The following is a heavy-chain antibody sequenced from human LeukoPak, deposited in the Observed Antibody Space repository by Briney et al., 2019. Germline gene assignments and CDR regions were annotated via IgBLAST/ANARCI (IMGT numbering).Heavy chain of an antibody. V-gene: IGHV3-48*04. CDR3: ASAPNYAYFDS. D-gene: IGHD1-7*01. Sequence: GGSLRLSCAASGFTFGTYNMNWVRQAPGKGLEWVSYISYSGTIYYADSVKGRFTISRDNAKNSLFLQMNSLRAEDTAVYYCASAPNYAYFDSWGQGTLVTVSS. J-gene: IGHJ4*02. CDR2: ISYSGTI. CDR1: GFTFGTYN.